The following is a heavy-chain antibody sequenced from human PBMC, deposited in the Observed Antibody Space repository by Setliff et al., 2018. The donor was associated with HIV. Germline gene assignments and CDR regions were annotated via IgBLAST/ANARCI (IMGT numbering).Heavy chain of an antibody. J-gene: IGHJ2*01. D-gene: IGHD3-10*01. CDR3: ARSALWFGEADWYFDL. Sequence: PSETLSLTCVVSGYSISSSYWWGWIRQPPGKGLEWIGWIGYIYKGGSTYYNPSLKSRVTMSEDTSKNQFSLKLRSVTAVDTAVYYCARSALWFGEADWYFDLWGRGTPVTVSS. CDR2: IYKGGST. V-gene: IGHV4-28*01. CDR1: GYSISSSYW.